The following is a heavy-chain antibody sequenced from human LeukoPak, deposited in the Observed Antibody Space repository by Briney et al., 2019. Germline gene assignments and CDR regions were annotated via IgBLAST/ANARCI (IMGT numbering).Heavy chain of an antibody. CDR3: ASGVYYGSGFYRYDYY. J-gene: IGHJ4*02. CDR2: ISSSGRSI. D-gene: IGHD3-10*01. Sequence: PGGSLGLSCEVFGLTFSNYEMNWVRQTPGKGLKWVAQISSSGRSISYADAVKGRFTISRDNANNSLYLQMSSLRVDDTAIYYCASGVYYGSGFYRYDYYWGQGTLVTVSS. V-gene: IGHV3-48*03. CDR1: GLTFSNYE.